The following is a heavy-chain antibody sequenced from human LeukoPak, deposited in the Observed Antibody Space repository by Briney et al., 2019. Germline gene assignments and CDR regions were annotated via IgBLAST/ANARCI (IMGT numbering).Heavy chain of an antibody. CDR1: GYTFTAYY. J-gene: IGHJ3*02. D-gene: IGHD3-22*01. V-gene: IGHV1-2*04. CDR2: INPTTGGT. Sequence: GASVKVSCKASGYTFTAYYMHWVRQAPGQGLEWMGRINPTTGGTNYAQKFQGWVTMTRDTSISTAYMELSRLRSDDTAVYYCAREKDDSSGSPSYAFDIWGQGTMVTVSS. CDR3: AREKDDSSGSPSYAFDI.